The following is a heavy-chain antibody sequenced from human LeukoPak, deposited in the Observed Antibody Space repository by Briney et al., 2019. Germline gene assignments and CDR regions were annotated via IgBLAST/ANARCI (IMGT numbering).Heavy chain of an antibody. V-gene: IGHV3-30*02. CDR2: IRYDGSNK. CDR3: ARVPYYYDSSGLY. D-gene: IGHD3-22*01. CDR1: GFTFSSYG. Sequence: GGSLRLSCAASGFTFSSYGMHWVRKAPGKGLEWVAFIRYDGSNKYYADSVKGRLTISRDNSKNTLYLQMNSLRAEDTAVYYCARVPYYYDSSGLYWGQGTLVTVSP. J-gene: IGHJ4*02.